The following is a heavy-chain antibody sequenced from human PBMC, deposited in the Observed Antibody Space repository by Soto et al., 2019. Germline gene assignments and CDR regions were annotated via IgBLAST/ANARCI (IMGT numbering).Heavy chain of an antibody. Sequence: ASVKVSGKASGFTFSTSAVQWVRQARGQRPEWMGWIVGGSGNTNYAQNSQERVIITRDMSTSTVYMELSSLRSDDTAVYFCAARRSGLYAMDVWGQGTTVTVSS. CDR1: GFTFSTSA. J-gene: IGHJ6*02. V-gene: IGHV1-58*01. CDR2: IVGGSGNT. CDR3: AARRSGLYAMDV. D-gene: IGHD1-26*01.